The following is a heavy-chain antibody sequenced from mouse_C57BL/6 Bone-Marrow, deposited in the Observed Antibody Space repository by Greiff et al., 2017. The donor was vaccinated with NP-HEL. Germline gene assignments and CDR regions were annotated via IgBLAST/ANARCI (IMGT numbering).Heavy chain of an antibody. J-gene: IGHJ1*03. CDR3: ARDGGGYYGFSYWYFDV. Sequence: EVHLVESEGGLVQPGSSMKLSCTASGFTFSDYYMAWVRQVPEKGLEWVANINYDGSSTYYLDSLKSRFIISRDNAKNILYLQMSSLKSEDTATYYCARDGGGYYGFSYWYFDVWGTGTTVTVSS. CDR2: INYDGSST. D-gene: IGHD1-1*01. CDR1: GFTFSDYY. V-gene: IGHV5-16*01.